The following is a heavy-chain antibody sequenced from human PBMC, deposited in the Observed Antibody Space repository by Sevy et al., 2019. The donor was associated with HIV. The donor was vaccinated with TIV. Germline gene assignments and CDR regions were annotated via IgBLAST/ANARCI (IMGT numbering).Heavy chain of an antibody. V-gene: IGHV3-48*02. J-gene: IGHJ5*02. CDR1: GFTFSTYS. Sequence: GGSLRLSCAASGFTFSTYSMNWVRQTPGKGLEWVSYIRSSSEIIFYVDSVKGRFTISRDNAKNSLYLQMNSLRDEDTAVYYCARDLSGPSAGFDTWGQGTLVTVSS. CDR3: ARDLSGPSAGFDT. D-gene: IGHD1-26*01. CDR2: IRSSSEII.